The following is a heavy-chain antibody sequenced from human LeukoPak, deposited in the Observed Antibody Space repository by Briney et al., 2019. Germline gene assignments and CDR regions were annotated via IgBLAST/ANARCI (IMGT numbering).Heavy chain of an antibody. CDR3: ARDSGSYYPGVFDY. CDR2: IIPIFGTA. CDR1: EGTFSSYA. J-gene: IGHJ4*02. V-gene: IGHV1-69*13. Sequence: GASVKVSCKASEGTFSSYAISWVRQAPGQGLEWMGGIIPIFGTANYAQKFQGRVTITADESTSTAYMELSSLRSEDTAVYYCARDSGSYYPGVFDYWGQGTLVTVSS. D-gene: IGHD1-26*01.